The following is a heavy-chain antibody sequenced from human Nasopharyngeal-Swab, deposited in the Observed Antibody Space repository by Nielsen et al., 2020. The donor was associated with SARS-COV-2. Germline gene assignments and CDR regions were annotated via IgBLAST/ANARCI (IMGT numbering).Heavy chain of an antibody. CDR2: IYYSGST. CDR1: GGSISSSSYY. D-gene: IGHD3-10*01. Sequence: SETLSLTCTVSGGSISSSSYYWGWIRQPPGKGLEWIGSIYYSGSTYYNPSLKSRVTISVDTSKNQFSLKLSSVTAADTAVYYCARERSYYYGSGYGMDVWGQGTTVTVSS. V-gene: IGHV4-39*07. J-gene: IGHJ6*02. CDR3: ARERSYYYGSGYGMDV.